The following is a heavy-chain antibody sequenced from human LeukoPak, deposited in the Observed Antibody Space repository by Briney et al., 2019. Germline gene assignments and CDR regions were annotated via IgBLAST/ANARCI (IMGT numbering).Heavy chain of an antibody. CDR3: VKSDYFDP. J-gene: IGHJ5*02. CDR2: IKRDESTA. D-gene: IGHD4/OR15-4a*01. Sequence: PGGCLRLSCAASGFTFSSSWMNWVRQAPGKGLVWVARIKRDESTATYADSVRGRFRISRDNAKNTVYLQMNSLRAEDTAVYYCVKSDYFDPWGQGTLVIVSS. V-gene: IGHV3-74*01. CDR1: GFTFSSSW.